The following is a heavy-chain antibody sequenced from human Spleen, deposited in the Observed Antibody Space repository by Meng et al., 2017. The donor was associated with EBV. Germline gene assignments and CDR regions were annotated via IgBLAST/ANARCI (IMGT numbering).Heavy chain of an antibody. J-gene: IGHJ4*02. D-gene: IGHD3-9*01. CDR1: GGSISKSNYY. CDR2: CSHSGTS. CDR3: ARDLGNILTGRKGVYDY. V-gene: IGHV4-39*07. Sequence: RGSGPGSVKPLGTLSLTCTVSGGSISKSNYYWGWIRQSPGKGLEWIGSCSHSGTSFYNPSLKSRVTTSLDTSKNQFSLNLRSVTAADTAVYFCARDLGNILTGRKGVYDYWGQGTLVTVSS.